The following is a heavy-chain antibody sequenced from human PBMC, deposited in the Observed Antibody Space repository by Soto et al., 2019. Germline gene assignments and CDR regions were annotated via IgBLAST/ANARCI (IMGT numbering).Heavy chain of an antibody. CDR1: GFIFENFG. CDR3: AKNQGVELVPLATVDWFDP. J-gene: IGHJ5*02. V-gene: IGHV3-23*01. Sequence: PGGSLRLSCAASGFIFENFGMSWARQAPGKGLEWISSISGSGFKKYCADSVKGRFTISRDNSKSTVYLELNNLSAEDTAVYHCAKNQGVELVPLATVDWFDPWGQGSVVTVSS. CDR2: ISGSGFKK. D-gene: IGHD1-26*01.